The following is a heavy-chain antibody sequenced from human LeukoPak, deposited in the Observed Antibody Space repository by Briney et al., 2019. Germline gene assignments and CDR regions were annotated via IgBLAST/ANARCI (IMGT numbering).Heavy chain of an antibody. J-gene: IGHJ4*02. CDR2: ISGSGGST. D-gene: IGHD3-22*01. V-gene: IGHV3-23*01. Sequence: PGGSLRLSCAASGSTFSSYAMSWVRQAPGKGLEWVSAISGSGGSTYYADSVKGRFTISRDNSKNTLYLQMNSLRAEDTAVYYCAKALLGYYYDSSGYCDYWGQGTLVTVSS. CDR1: GSTFSSYA. CDR3: AKALLGYYYDSSGYCDY.